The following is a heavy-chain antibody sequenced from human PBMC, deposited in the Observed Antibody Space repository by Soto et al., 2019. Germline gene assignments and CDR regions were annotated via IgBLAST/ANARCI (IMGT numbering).Heavy chain of an antibody. J-gene: IGHJ3*02. Sequence: QITLRESGPTLAKPTQRLTLTCTVSGFSLSGDRVGVGGIRQPPGKALEWLALIYWDDDQRYSPSLKRRLTITKDTSKNQVVLTMTNMDPVDTATYYCAHAFGGTSWPNDAFDIWGQGTVVTVSS. CDR2: IYWDDDQ. D-gene: IGHD3-3*02. CDR3: AHAFGGTSWPNDAFDI. V-gene: IGHV2-5*02. CDR1: GFSLSGDRVG.